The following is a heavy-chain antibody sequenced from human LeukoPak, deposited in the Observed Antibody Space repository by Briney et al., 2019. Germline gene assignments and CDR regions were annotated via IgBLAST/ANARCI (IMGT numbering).Heavy chain of an antibody. J-gene: IGHJ4*02. Sequence: GGSLRLSCAASGFTVSTNYVSWVRQAPGKGLEWVSVIYRGGGTAYADSVKDRFTISRDNFKNTVYLHMNSLRAEDTAVYYCARDVIYGSEIYSYGDSLGQGTLVTVSS. D-gene: IGHD3-10*01. CDR3: ARDVIYGSEIYSYGDS. CDR1: GFTVSTNY. V-gene: IGHV3-66*01. CDR2: IYRGGGT.